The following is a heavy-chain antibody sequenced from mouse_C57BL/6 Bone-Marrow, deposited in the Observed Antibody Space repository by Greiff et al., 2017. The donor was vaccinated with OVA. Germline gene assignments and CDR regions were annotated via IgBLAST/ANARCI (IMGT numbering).Heavy chain of an antibody. CDR2: IYPGDGDT. CDR3: AITTDYYAMDY. CDR1: GYAFSSSW. J-gene: IGHJ4*01. Sequence: QVQLQQSGPELVKPGASVKISCKASGYAFSSSWMNWVKQRPGKGLEWIGRIYPGDGDTNYNGKFTGKATLTADKSSSTAYMQLSSLTSEDSAVYFCAITTDYYAMDYWGQGTSVTASS. V-gene: IGHV1-82*01. D-gene: IGHD1-1*01.